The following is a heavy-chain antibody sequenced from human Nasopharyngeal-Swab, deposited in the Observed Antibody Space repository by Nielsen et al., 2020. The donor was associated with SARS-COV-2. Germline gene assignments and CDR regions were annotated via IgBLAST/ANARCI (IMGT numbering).Heavy chain of an antibody. CDR2: INTNTGNP. CDR1: GYTFTNYA. J-gene: IGHJ4*02. V-gene: IGHV7-4-1*02. CDR3: ARGSNGYDTSGFDY. Sequence: ASVKVSCKASGYTFTNYAMNWVRQAPGQGLECMGWINTNTGNPMYAQGFTGRFVFSLDTSVSTAYLQISSLKAEDTAVYYCARGSNGYDTSGFDYWGQGTLATVSS. D-gene: IGHD3-22*01.